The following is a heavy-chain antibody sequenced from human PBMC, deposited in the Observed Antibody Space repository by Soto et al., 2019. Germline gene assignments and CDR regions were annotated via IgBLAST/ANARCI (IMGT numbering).Heavy chain of an antibody. CDR2: ISGSGDKT. V-gene: IGHV3-23*01. Sequence: EVQLLESGGGLVQPGGSLRLSCVASAFTFSRFAMSWVRQTPGKGLEWVSAISGSGDKTFYADSVKGRFTISRDNSKNTLYLQMNSLRVEDTAVYYCAKGLSGSGAYQWFDPWGHGTLVTVSS. CDR1: AFTFSRFA. CDR3: AKGLSGSGAYQWFDP. D-gene: IGHD3-10*01. J-gene: IGHJ5*02.